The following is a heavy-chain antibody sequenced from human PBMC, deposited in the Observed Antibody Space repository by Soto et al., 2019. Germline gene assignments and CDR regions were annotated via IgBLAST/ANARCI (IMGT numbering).Heavy chain of an antibody. CDR3: ARKFDY. V-gene: IGHV4-34*01. CDR2: INHSGST. Sequence: SETLSLTCAVYGGSFSGYYWSWIRQPPGKGLEWIGEINHSGSTNYNPSLKSRVTISVDTSKNQFSLKLSSVTAADTAVYYCARKFDYWGQGTLVTVSS. CDR1: GGSFSGYY. J-gene: IGHJ4*02.